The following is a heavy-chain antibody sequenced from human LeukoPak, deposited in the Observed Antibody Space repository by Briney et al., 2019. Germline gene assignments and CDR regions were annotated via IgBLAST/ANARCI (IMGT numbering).Heavy chain of an antibody. V-gene: IGHV4-4*07. J-gene: IGHJ4*02. CDR1: GGSISSYY. CDR2: IYTSGST. CDR3: ARAASYSSGWFLYLAY. D-gene: IGHD6-19*01. Sequence: SETLSLTCTVSGGSISSYYWSWIRQPAGKGLEWIGRIYTSGSTNYNPSLKSRVTMSVDTSKNQFSLKLSSVTAADTAVYYCARAASYSSGWFLYLAYWGQGTLVTVPS.